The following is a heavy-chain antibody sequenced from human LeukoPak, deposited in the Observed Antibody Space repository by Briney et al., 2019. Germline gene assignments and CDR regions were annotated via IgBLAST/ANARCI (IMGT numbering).Heavy chain of an antibody. CDR1: GGSFSGYY. CDR2: ISGSGGST. Sequence: ETLSLTCAVYGGSFSGYYWSWIRQPPGRGLEWVSAISGSGGSTYYADSVKGRFTISRDNFKNTLYLQMNSLRAEDTAVYYCASRRLPDYWGQGTLVTVSS. D-gene: IGHD5-12*01. CDR3: ASRRLPDY. J-gene: IGHJ4*02. V-gene: IGHV3-23*01.